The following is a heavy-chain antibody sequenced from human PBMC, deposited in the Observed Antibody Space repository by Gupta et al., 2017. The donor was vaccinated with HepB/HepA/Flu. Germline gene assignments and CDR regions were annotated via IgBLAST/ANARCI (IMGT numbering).Heavy chain of an antibody. CDR1: GFPFSGFW. CDR3: ARGHCSSATCPFDY. J-gene: IGHJ4*02. CDR2: IDSNGNTT. Sequence: EVQLVESGGGFVQPGGSLRLACAASGFPFSGFWIHWVRQVSGKGLVWVSGIDSNGNTTRDADSVKGRITISRDNAKNTLNLQMNSLRADDTSVYYCARGHCSSATCPFDYWGQGTLVTVSS. D-gene: IGHD2-2*01. V-gene: IGHV3-74*01.